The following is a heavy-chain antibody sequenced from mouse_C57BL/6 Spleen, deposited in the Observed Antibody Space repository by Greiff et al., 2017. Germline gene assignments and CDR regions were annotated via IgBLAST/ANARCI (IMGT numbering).Heavy chain of an antibody. Sequence: VQLQQSGPVLVKPGASVKMSCKASGYTFTDYYMNWVKQSHGKSLEWIGVINPYNGGTSYNQKFKGKATLTVDKSSSTAYMELNSLTSEDSAVYYGAREGAYYGRVEAMDYWGQGTSVTVSS. CDR2: INPYNGGT. CDR3: AREGAYYGRVEAMDY. D-gene: IGHD2-10*01. V-gene: IGHV1-19*01. CDR1: GYTFTDYY. J-gene: IGHJ4*01.